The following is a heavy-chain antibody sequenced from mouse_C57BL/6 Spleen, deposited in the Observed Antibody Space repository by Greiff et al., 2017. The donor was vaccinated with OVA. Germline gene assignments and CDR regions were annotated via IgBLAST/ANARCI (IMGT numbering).Heavy chain of an antibody. CDR1: GFTFTDYY. D-gene: IGHD2-3*01. V-gene: IGHV7-3*01. CDR3: ARFIYDDYYDYAMDY. CDR2: IRNKANGYTT. J-gene: IGHJ4*01. Sequence: EVKLMESGGGLVQPGGSLSLSCAASGFTFTDYYMSWVRQPPGKALEWLGFIRNKANGYTTEYSASVKGRFTISRDNSQSILYLQMNALRAEDSATYYWARFIYDDYYDYAMDYWGQGTSVTVSS.